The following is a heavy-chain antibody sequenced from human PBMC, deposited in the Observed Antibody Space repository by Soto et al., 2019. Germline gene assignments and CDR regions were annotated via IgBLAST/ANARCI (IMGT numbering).Heavy chain of an antibody. Sequence: EVQLVESGGGLVKPGGSLRLSCAASRFTFNTYTMDWVRRSPGKGLEWVSSISGNGNYIYHADSVKGRFSISRDNAKNSLFLQMNSLRAEDTAVYYCVRNKGGCSSTSCHSYGMDVWGQGTTVTVSS. CDR2: ISGNGNYI. V-gene: IGHV3-21*01. CDR1: RFTFNTYT. J-gene: IGHJ6*02. D-gene: IGHD2-2*01. CDR3: VRNKGGCSSTSCHSYGMDV.